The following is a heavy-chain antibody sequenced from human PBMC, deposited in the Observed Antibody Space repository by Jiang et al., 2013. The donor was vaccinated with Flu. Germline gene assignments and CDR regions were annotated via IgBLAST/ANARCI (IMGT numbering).Heavy chain of an antibody. D-gene: IGHD2-15*01. V-gene: IGHV1-46*01. CDR3: AREWPGDCSGGSCHHYGMDV. Sequence: MGIINPSGGSTSYAQKFQGRVTMTRDTSTSTVYMELSSLRSEDTAVYYCAREWPGDCSGGSCHHYGMDVWGQGTTVTVSS. CDR2: INPSGGST. J-gene: IGHJ6*02.